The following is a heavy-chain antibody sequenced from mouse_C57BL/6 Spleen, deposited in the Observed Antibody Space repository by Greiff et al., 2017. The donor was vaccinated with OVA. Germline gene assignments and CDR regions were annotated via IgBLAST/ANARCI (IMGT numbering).Heavy chain of an antibody. V-gene: IGHV1-59*01. Sequence: QDQLQQPGAELVRPGTSVKLSCKASGYTFTSYWMHWVKQRPGQGLEWIGVIDPSDSYTNYNQKFKGKATLTVDTSSSTAYMQLSSLTSEDSAVYYCARSFDYGNGFGYWGQGTLVTVSA. CDR1: GYTFTSYW. D-gene: IGHD2-4*01. CDR3: ARSFDYGNGFGY. J-gene: IGHJ3*01. CDR2: IDPSDSYT.